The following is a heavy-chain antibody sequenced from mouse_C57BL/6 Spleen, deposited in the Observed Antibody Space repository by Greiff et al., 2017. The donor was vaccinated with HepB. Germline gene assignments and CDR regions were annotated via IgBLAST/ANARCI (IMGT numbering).Heavy chain of an antibody. D-gene: IGHD2-2*01. Sequence: QVQLQQSGAELARPGASVKLSCKASGYTFTSYGISWVKQRTGQGLEWIGEIYPRSGNTYYNEKFKGKATLTADKSSSTAYMELRSLTSEDSAVYFCARNGYDGGFAYWGQGTLVTVSA. CDR1: GYTFTSYG. J-gene: IGHJ3*01. CDR3: ARNGYDGGFAY. V-gene: IGHV1-81*01. CDR2: IYPRSGNT.